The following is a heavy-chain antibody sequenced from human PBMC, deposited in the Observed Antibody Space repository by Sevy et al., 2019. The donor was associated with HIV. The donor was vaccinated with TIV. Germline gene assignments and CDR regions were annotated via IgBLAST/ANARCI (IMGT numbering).Heavy chain of an antibody. V-gene: IGHV1-18*01. CDR3: ARVQHIVVVVAATHNGEFDY. Sequence: ASVKVSCKASGYTFTSYGISWVRQAPGQGLEWMGWISAYNGNTNYAQKLQGRVTMTTDTSTSTAYMELRSLRSDDTAVYYCARVQHIVVVVAATHNGEFDYWGQGTLVTVSS. CDR2: ISAYNGNT. CDR1: GYTFTSYG. J-gene: IGHJ4*02. D-gene: IGHD2-15*01.